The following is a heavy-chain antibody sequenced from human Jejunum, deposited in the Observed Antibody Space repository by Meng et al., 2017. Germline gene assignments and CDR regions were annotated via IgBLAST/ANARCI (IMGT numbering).Heavy chain of an antibody. CDR1: GFTFSDHF. CDR2: IRNKASSYTT. V-gene: IGHV3-72*01. CDR3: ARKTSSDHSDY. J-gene: IGHJ4*02. Sequence: GESLKISCAVSGFTFSDHFMDWVRQASGKGLEWVGRIRNKASSYTTEYAASVRGRFTISRDDSHNSLYLHMNRLTTEDTAVYYCARKTSSDHSDYWGQGTLVTVSS. D-gene: IGHD2-2*01.